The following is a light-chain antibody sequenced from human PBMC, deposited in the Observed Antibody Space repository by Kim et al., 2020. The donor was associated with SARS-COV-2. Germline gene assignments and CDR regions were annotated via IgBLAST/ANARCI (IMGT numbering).Light chain of an antibody. CDR3: SAWDSSLSACV. J-gene: IGLJ3*02. V-gene: IGLV10-54*01. CDR2: RNN. CDR1: SNNVGNQG. Sequence: RQPATLTCTGNSNNVGNQGAAWLQQHQGHPPKLLSYRNNNRPSGISERFSASRSGSTASLTISGLQPEDEADYYCSAWDSSLSACVFGGGTQLTVL.